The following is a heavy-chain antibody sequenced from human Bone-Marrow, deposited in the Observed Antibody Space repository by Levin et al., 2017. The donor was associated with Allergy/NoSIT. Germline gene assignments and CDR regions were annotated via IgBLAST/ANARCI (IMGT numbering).Heavy chain of an antibody. CDR3: ARGIIGDVRVAHKEAFDI. D-gene: IGHD2-8*02. CDR1: GFTFSNYS. Sequence: GESLKISCTVSGFTFSNYSINWVRQAPGKGLEWVSSISSSGSDMYYVDSVRGRFTISRDNAKNSLTLQMNSLRAEDTAVYYCARGIIGDVRVAHKEAFDIWGQGTMVSVSS. V-gene: IGHV3-21*01. J-gene: IGHJ3*02. CDR2: ISSSGSDM.